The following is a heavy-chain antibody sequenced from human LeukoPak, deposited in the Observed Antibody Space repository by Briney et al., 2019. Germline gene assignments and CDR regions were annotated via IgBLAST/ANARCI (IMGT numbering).Heavy chain of an antibody. CDR1: GFTFSSYA. J-gene: IGHJ4*02. D-gene: IGHD5-24*01. Sequence: GGSLRLSCAASGFTFSSYAMSWVRQAPGKGLEWVSAISGSGGSTYYTDSVKGRFTISRDNSKNTLYLQMNSLRAEDTAVYYCAKCLEWLQCAFDYWGQGTLVTVSS. V-gene: IGHV3-23*01. CDR2: ISGSGGST. CDR3: AKCLEWLQCAFDY.